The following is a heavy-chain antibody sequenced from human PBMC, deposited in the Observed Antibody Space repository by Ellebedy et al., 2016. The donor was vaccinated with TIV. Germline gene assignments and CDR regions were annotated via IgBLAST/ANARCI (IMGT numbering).Heavy chain of an antibody. V-gene: IGHV4-34*01. CDR1: GGSFSNYY. CDR3: ASKKDYYASGSANWFDP. Sequence: MPSETLSLTCAVYGGSFSNYYWNWIRQPPGKGLEWNGEINHSGSTNYNPSLKSRVTISLDTSKNQFSLKLSSVTAADTAVYYCASKKDYYASGSANWFDPWGQGTLVTVSS. CDR2: INHSGST. J-gene: IGHJ5*02. D-gene: IGHD3-10*01.